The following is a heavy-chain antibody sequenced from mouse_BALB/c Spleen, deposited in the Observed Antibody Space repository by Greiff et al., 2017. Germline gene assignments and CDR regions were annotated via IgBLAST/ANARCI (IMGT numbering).Heavy chain of an antibody. D-gene: IGHD2-4*01. J-gene: IGHJ3*01. CDR3: ARRSPYDYDGSWFAY. CDR2: ISSGGST. V-gene: IGHV5-6-5*01. CDR1: GFTFSSYA. Sequence: EVQVVESGGGLVKPGGSLKLSCAASGFTFSSYAMSWVRQTPEKRLEWVASISSGGSTYYPDSVKGRFTISRDNARNILYLQMSSLRSEDTAMYYCARRSPYDYDGSWFAYWGPGTLVTVSA.